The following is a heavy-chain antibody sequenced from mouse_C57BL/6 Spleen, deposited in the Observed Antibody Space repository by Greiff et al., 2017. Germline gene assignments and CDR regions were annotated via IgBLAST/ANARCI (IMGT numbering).Heavy chain of an antibody. J-gene: IGHJ2*01. Sequence: VQLQQSGAELVRPGSSVKLSCKASGFTFTSYWMDWVKQRPGQGLEWIGNIYPSGSETNYNQKFKDKATLTVDKSSSTAYLPLSSLTSEGSAVYYCARSSGYGDYWGQGTTLTVSS. D-gene: IGHD3-2*02. CDR3: ARSSGYGDY. CDR1: GFTFTSYW. V-gene: IGHV1-61*01. CDR2: IYPSGSET.